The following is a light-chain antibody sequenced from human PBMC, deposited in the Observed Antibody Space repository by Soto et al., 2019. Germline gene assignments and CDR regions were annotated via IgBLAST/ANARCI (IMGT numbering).Light chain of an antibody. Sequence: QSVLTQPASVSGSPGQSITISCTGTSSDVGGYNYVSWYQQHPGKAPKLIIYGVSKRPSGFSNRFSGSKSGNTASLTISGLQADDEADYYCSSYTTTSTWVFGGGTKLTVL. J-gene: IGLJ3*02. CDR3: SSYTTTSTWV. CDR1: SSDVGGYNY. CDR2: GVS. V-gene: IGLV2-14*01.